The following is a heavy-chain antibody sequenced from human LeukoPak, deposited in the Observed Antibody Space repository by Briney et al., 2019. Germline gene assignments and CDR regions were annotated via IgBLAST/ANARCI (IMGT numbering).Heavy chain of an antibody. CDR1: GFTFRSYA. D-gene: IGHD6-19*01. CDR3: AKGRSGWSFDY. V-gene: IGHV3-23*01. J-gene: IGHJ4*02. CDR2: ISAGGEST. Sequence: PGGSLRLSCAASGFTFRSYAMTWVRQAPGKGLEWVSAISAGGESTYYADSVKGRFTISRDNSKNTLYMRMNSLRAEDTALYYCAKGRSGWSFDYWGQGTLVTVSS.